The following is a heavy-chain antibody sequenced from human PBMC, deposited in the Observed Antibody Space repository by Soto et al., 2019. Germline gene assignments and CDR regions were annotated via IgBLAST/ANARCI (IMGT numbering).Heavy chain of an antibody. Sequence: QVQLVQSGAEVKKPGASVKVSCKASGYTFTTFGITWVRQAPGQGLEWMGWISAYNGNTNYAQSLQGRVTMTTDTPTSTAYTELRSLRSDDPAVYYCARGYFGDVLFDYWGQGTLGTASS. J-gene: IGHJ4*02. CDR1: GYTFTTFG. D-gene: IGHD3-10*01. CDR3: ARGYFGDVLFDY. CDR2: ISAYNGNT. V-gene: IGHV1-18*01.